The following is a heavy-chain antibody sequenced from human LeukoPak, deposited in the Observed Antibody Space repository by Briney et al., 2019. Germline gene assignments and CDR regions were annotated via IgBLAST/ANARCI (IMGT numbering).Heavy chain of an antibody. CDR2: ISYDGSNK. CDR3: ARTLSYSREDY. J-gene: IGHJ4*02. D-gene: IGHD6-13*01. V-gene: IGHV3-30*04. Sequence: GGSLRLSCAASGFTFSSYAMHWVRQAPGKGLEWVAVISYDGSNKYYADSVKGRFTISRDNSKNTLYLQMNSLRAEDTAVYYCARTLSYSREDYWGQGTLVTVSS. CDR1: GFTFSSYA.